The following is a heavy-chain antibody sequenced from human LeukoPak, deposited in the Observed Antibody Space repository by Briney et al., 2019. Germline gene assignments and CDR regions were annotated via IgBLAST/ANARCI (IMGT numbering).Heavy chain of an antibody. CDR2: IRQDGSDK. V-gene: IGHV3-7*04. Sequence: GGSLRLSCTASGFTFSRYWMTWVRQGPGKGLEWVANIRQDGSDKYYVDSVKGRFTISRDNAKNSLYLQMNSLRAEDTAVYYCARAPRTGWYSSTVWGQGTMVTVSS. J-gene: IGHJ3*01. CDR3: ARAPRTGWYSSTV. CDR1: GFTFSRYW. D-gene: IGHD6-19*01.